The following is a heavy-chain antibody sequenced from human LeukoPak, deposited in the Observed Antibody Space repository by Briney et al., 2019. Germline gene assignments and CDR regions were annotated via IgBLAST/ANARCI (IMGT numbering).Heavy chain of an antibody. J-gene: IGHJ4*02. CDR2: MRSKANNYAT. D-gene: IGHD3-10*01. CDR1: GFTFSGSA. V-gene: IGHV3-73*01. Sequence: AGSLKLSCAVSGFTFSGSALHWVRQASGQGMDWVGRMRSKANNYATTYAALVGGRFTISRDDSKNMAFLQMNGLKAEDTAVYCCIHDDSGKSYTYDYWGQGTLVTVSS. CDR3: IHDDSGKSYTYDY.